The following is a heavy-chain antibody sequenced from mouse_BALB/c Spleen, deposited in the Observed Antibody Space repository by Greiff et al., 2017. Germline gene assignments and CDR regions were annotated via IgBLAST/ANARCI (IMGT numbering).Heavy chain of an antibody. Sequence: EVQVVESGGDLVKPGGSLKLSCAASGFTFSSYGMSWVRQTPDKRLEWVATISSGGSYTYYPDSVKGRFTISRDNAKNTLYLQMSSLKSEDTAMYYCARHDDYAMDYWGQGTSVTVSS. D-gene: IGHD2-4*01. CDR3: ARHDDYAMDY. J-gene: IGHJ4*01. V-gene: IGHV5-6*01. CDR1: GFTFSSYG. CDR2: ISSGGSYT.